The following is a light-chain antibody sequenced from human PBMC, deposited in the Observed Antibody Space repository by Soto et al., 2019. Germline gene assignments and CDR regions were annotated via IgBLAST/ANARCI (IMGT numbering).Light chain of an antibody. CDR1: SSNIGSNT. J-gene: IGLJ1*01. CDR2: SNN. V-gene: IGLV1-44*01. Sequence: QSALTQPPSASGTPGQRVTISCSGSSSNIGSNTVNWYQQLPGTAPKLLIYSNNQRPSGVPDRFSGSKSGTSASLAISGLQPEDEADYYCQSYDSSLTTFVFGTGTKVTVL. CDR3: QSYDSSLTTFV.